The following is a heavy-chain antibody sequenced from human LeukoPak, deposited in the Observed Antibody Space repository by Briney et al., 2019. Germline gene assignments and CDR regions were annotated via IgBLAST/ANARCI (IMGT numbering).Heavy chain of an antibody. V-gene: IGHV3-23*01. J-gene: IGHJ4*02. CDR2: ISGSGDRT. CDR3: AIREPIGY. Sequence: GGSLRLSCAASGFSFANSVISWIRQAPGKGPEWVSAISGSGDRTDYADSVRGRFTISRDNSKSTLYLQMNSLRVEDTAIYYCAIREPIGYWGQGTLVTVSS. CDR1: GFSFANSV. D-gene: IGHD6-13*01.